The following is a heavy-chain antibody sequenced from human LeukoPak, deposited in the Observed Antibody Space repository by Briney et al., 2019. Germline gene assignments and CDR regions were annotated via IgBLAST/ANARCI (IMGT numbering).Heavy chain of an antibody. CDR2: IIPIFGTA. Sequence: SVKVSCKASGGTFSSYAISWVRQAPGQGLEWMGGIIPIFGTANYAQKFQGRVTITADESTSTAYMELRSLRSDDTAVYYRARGLYGETLDYWGQGTLVTVSS. V-gene: IGHV1-69*13. CDR1: GGTFSSYA. D-gene: IGHD4-17*01. CDR3: ARGLYGETLDY. J-gene: IGHJ4*02.